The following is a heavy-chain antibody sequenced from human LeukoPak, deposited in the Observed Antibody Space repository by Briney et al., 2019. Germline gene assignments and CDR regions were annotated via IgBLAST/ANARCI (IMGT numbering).Heavy chain of an antibody. CDR3: ARVPRGGSYRYRYFDL. CDR1: GGSISSYY. D-gene: IGHD3-16*02. Sequence: PSETLSLTCTVSGGSISSYYWSWIRQPAGKGLEWIGRIYTSGSTNYNPSLKSRVTMSEDTSKNQFSLKLSSVTAADTAVYYCARVPRGGSYRYRYFDLWAVAPWSLSPQ. V-gene: IGHV4-4*07. J-gene: IGHJ2*01. CDR2: IYTSGST.